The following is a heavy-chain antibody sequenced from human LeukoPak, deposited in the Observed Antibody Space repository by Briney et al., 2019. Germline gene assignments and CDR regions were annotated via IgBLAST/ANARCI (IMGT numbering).Heavy chain of an antibody. J-gene: IGHJ3*02. CDR1: GGSISSHY. V-gene: IGHV4-59*11. D-gene: IGHD2-15*01. Sequence: SETLSLTCTVSGGSISSHYWSWIRQPPGKGLEWIGYIYYSGSTNYNPSLKSRVTISVDTSKNQFSLKLSSVTAADTAVYYCAGGIEELTFDIWGQGTMVTVSS. CDR3: AGGIEELTFDI. CDR2: IYYSGST.